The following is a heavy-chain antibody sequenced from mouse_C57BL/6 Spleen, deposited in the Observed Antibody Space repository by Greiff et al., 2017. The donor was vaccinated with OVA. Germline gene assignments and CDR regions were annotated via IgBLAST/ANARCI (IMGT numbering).Heavy chain of an antibody. J-gene: IGHJ4*01. CDR2: IYPGDGDT. D-gene: IGHD2-1*01. Sequence: QVHVKQSGAELVKPGASVKISCKASGYAFSSYWMNWVKQRPGKGLEWIGQIYPGDGDTNYNGKFKGKATLTADKSSSTAYMQLSSLTSEDSAVYFCAREDGNYDYYAMDYWGQGTSVTVSS. CDR3: AREDGNYDYYAMDY. CDR1: GYAFSSYW. V-gene: IGHV1-80*01.